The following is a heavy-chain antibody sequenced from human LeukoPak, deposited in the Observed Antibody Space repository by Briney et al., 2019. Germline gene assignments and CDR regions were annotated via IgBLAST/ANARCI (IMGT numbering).Heavy chain of an antibody. CDR1: GGSISSHY. CDR3: AREGKYSSSFDY. Sequence: SETLSLTCIVSGGSISSHYWSWIRQPPGKGLEWIGYIYYSGSTNYNPSLKSRVTISVDTSKNQFSLKLSSVTAADTAVYYCAREGKYSSSFDYCGQGTLVTVSP. D-gene: IGHD6-6*01. V-gene: IGHV4-59*11. CDR2: IYYSGST. J-gene: IGHJ4*02.